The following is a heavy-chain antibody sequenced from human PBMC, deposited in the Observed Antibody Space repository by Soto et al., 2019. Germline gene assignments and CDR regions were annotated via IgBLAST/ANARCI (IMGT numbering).Heavy chain of an antibody. CDR1: GYTVNNFW. D-gene: IGHD2-2*01. Sequence: PGESLKISCKNSGYTVNNFWIGWVRQVPGKGLEWVGIIYPGDSETRYSPSFKGQVTISADNSISTAYLQWASLKTSDTGIYYCARSFEYASTSHTYYWGQGPLVTVSS. V-gene: IGHV5-51*01. CDR2: IYPGDSET. CDR3: ARSFEYASTSHTYY. J-gene: IGHJ4*02.